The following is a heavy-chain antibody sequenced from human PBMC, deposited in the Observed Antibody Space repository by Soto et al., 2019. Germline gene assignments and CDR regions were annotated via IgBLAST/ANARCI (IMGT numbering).Heavy chain of an antibody. J-gene: IGHJ4*02. V-gene: IGHV3-33*01. D-gene: IGHD3-22*01. CDR3: ASGLYRGYYDSSVTDY. CDR1: GFTFSSYG. CDR2: IWYDGSNK. Sequence: QVQLVESGGGVVQPGRSLRLSCAASGFTFSSYGMHWVRQAPGKGLEWVAVIWYDGSNKYYADSVKGRFTISRDNSKNALYLQMNSLRADDTAVYYCASGLYRGYYDSSVTDYWGQGTLVTVSS.